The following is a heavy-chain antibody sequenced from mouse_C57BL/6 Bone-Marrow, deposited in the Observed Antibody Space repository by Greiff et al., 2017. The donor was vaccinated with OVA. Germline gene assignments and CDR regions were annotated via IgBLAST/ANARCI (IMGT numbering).Heavy chain of an antibody. Sequence: VKLMESGPELVKPGASVKISCKASGYAFSSSWMNWVKQRPGKGLEWIGRIYPGAGDTNYNGKFKGKATLTADKSSSTAYMQLSSLTSEDSAVYFCAREEDDGYLYYFDYWGQGTTLTVSS. CDR2: IYPGAGDT. CDR3: AREEDDGYLYYFDY. V-gene: IGHV1-82*01. CDR1: GYAFSSSW. J-gene: IGHJ2*01. D-gene: IGHD2-3*01.